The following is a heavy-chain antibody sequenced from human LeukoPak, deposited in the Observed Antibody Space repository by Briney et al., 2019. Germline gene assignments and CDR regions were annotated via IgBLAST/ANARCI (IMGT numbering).Heavy chain of an antibody. CDR3: AKCPGSSWYEWYYFDY. CDR2: ISGSGGST. CDR1: GFTFSSYA. J-gene: IGHJ4*02. V-gene: IGHV3-23*01. Sequence: PGGSLRLSCAASGFTFSSYAMSWVRQAPGKGLEWVSAISGSGGSTYYADSVKGRFTISRDNSKNTLYLQMNSLRAEDAAVYYCAKCPGSSWYEWYYFDYWGQGTLVTVSS. D-gene: IGHD6-13*01.